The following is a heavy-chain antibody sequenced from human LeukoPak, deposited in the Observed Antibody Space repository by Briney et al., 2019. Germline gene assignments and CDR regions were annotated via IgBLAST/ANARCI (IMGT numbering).Heavy chain of an antibody. D-gene: IGHD4-17*01. CDR1: GFTFDDYA. V-gene: IGHV3-9*01. Sequence: GGSLRLSCAASGFTFDDYAMHWVRQAPGKGLEWVSGISWNSGSIGYADSVKGRFTISRDNAKNSLYLQMNSLRAEDTAVYYCARDQTVTRPFEYWGQGTLVTVSS. CDR3: ARDQTVTRPFEY. J-gene: IGHJ4*02. CDR2: ISWNSGSI.